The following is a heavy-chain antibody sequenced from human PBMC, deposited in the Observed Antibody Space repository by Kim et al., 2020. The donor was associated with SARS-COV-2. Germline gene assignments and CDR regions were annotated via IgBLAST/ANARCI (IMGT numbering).Heavy chain of an antibody. V-gene: IGHV3-7*01. CDR1: GFTFSTNW. CDR3: ARGWGY. D-gene: IGHD1-26*01. Sequence: GGSLRLSCAASGFTFSTNWMSWVRQAPGKGLEWVANIKRDGSERYYLHSVKGRFTISRDNAKNSLYMQMNSLRADDTAVYYCARGWGYWGQGTLVTVSS. J-gene: IGHJ4*02. CDR2: IKRDGSER.